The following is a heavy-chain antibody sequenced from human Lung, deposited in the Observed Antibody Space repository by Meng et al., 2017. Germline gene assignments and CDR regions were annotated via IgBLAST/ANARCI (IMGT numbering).Heavy chain of an antibody. CDR2: IYHRGRT. V-gene: IGHV4-4*02. Sequence: GPGRVARAGTLALTCAMLGRSISSRNGWSWVRQSPGKGLEWIGEIYHRGRTNYNPSLERRVTISLDSSQNHFSLQVQSVPAADTAVYYCVRGGQDHAYYDFWSGPFDPWGQGTLVTVSS. J-gene: IGHJ5*02. CDR1: GRSISSRNG. D-gene: IGHD3-3*01. CDR3: VRGGQDHAYYDFWSGPFDP.